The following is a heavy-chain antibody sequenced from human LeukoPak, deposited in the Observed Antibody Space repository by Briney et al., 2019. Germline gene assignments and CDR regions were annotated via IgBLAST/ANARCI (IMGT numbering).Heavy chain of an antibody. Sequence: TTGGSLRLSCSASGFTFTTYGMNWVRQAPGKGLEWVGRIKSKTDGGTTDYAAPVKGRFTISRDDSKNTLYLQMNSLKTEDTAVYYCTTYCSGGSCYFGDDYWGQGTLVTVSS. V-gene: IGHV3-15*01. CDR2: IKSKTDGGTT. J-gene: IGHJ4*02. CDR3: TTYCSGGSCYFGDDY. CDR1: GFTFTTYG. D-gene: IGHD2-15*01.